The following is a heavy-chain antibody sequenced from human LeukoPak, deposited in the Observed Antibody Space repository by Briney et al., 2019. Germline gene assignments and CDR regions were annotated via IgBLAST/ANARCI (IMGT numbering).Heavy chain of an antibody. J-gene: IGHJ4*02. CDR2: INPSGGST. CDR3: ARDHGSSSASPSSFDY. V-gene: IGHV1-46*01. D-gene: IGHD6-6*01. CDR1: GYTFTSYY. Sequence: GASVKVSCKASGYTFTSYYMHWVRQAPGQGLEWMGIINPSGGSTSYAQKFQGRVTMTRDMSTSTVYMELSSLRSEDTAVYYCARDHGSSSASPSSFDYWGQGTLVTVSS.